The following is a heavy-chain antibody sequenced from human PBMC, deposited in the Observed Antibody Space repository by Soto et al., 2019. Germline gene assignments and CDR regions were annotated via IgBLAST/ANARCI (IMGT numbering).Heavy chain of an antibody. CDR3: ARGEGVVGVAATLRYDYYYMDV. Sequence: QVQLQQWGAGLLKPSETLSLTCAVYGGSFSGYYWSWIRQPPGKGLEWIGEINHSGSTNYNPSIKSRVTISVDTSKNQFPLKLSSVTAADTAVYYCARGEGVVGVAATLRYDYYYMDVWGKGTTVTVSS. CDR2: INHSGST. D-gene: IGHD2-15*01. V-gene: IGHV4-34*01. J-gene: IGHJ6*03. CDR1: GGSFSGYY.